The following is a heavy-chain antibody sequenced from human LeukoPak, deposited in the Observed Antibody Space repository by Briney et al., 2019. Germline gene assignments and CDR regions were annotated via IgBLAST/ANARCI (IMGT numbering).Heavy chain of an antibody. CDR1: GGSISSGDYY. V-gene: IGHV4-30-4*01. CDR3: ARSLRQYYDILLSHAFDI. D-gene: IGHD3-9*01. Sequence: SETLSLTCTVSGGSISSGDYYWSWFRQPPGKGLEWIGYIYYSGSTYYNPSLKSRVTISVDTSKNQFSLKLSSVTAADTAVYYCARSLRQYYDILLSHAFDIWGQGTMVTVSS. CDR2: IYYSGST. J-gene: IGHJ3*02.